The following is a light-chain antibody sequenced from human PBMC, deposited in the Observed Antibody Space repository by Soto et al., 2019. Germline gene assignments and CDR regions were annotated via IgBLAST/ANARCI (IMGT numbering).Light chain of an antibody. CDR2: GPS. Sequence: EIVMTQSPATLSVSPGEGATLSCRASQSVSSNLAWYQQKPGQAPRLLMYGPSTRATGIPARFSGSGSGTEFTLTISSLQSEDFAVYHCQQYNNWPITFGQGTRLDIK. CDR1: QSVSSN. V-gene: IGKV3-15*01. J-gene: IGKJ5*01. CDR3: QQYNNWPIT.